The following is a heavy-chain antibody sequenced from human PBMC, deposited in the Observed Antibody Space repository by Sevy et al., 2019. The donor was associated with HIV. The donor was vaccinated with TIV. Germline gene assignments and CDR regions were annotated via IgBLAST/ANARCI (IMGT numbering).Heavy chain of an antibody. CDR1: GFAFSTHA. CDR2: ISYDGTNK. J-gene: IGHJ4*02. Sequence: GGSLRLSCVASGFAFSTHAMHWVRQAPDKGLEWVVVISYDGTNKNYAHSVKDRFTISRDNSKNTLYLQMNSLRADDTAVYYCAREFTGCDLHLDYWGQGTLVTVSS. CDR3: AREFTGCDLHLDY. V-gene: IGHV3-30-3*01. D-gene: IGHD6-19*01.